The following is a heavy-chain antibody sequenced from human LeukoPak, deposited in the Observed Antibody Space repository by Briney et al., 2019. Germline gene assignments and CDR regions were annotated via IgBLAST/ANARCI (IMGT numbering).Heavy chain of an antibody. V-gene: IGHV3-23*01. J-gene: IGHJ5*02. D-gene: IGHD6-19*01. CDR1: GFSFSSYA. Sequence: GGSLRLSCAASGFSFSSYAMSWVRQAPGKGLGWVSHISSSGASTYYADSVKGRFAISRDNSKNTLYLQMNSLRAEDTAIYYCMKKAVAGQNHWFYPWGQGTLVTVSS. CDR2: ISSSGAST. CDR3: MKKAVAGQNHWFYP.